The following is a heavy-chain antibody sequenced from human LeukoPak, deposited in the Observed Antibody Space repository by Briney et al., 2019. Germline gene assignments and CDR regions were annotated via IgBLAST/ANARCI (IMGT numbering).Heavy chain of an antibody. CDR3: ARDIGRNQFDY. Sequence: ASVKVSCKASGYTLTSYGISWVRQAPGQGLEWMGWISAYNGNTNYAQKLQGRVTMTTDTSTSTAYMELSRLRSDDTAVYYCARDIGRNQFDYWGQGTLVTVSS. CDR2: ISAYNGNT. D-gene: IGHD1-14*01. J-gene: IGHJ4*02. CDR1: GYTLTSYG. V-gene: IGHV1-18*01.